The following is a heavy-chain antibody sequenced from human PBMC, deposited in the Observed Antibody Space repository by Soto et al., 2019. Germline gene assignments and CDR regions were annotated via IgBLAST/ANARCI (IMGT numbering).Heavy chain of an antibody. V-gene: IGHV1-46*01. J-gene: IGHJ4*02. D-gene: IGHD3-22*01. CDR2: INPSGGST. Sequence: QVQLVQSGAEVKKPGASVKVSCTASGYIFTNHYIHWVRQAPGQGLEWMGIINPSGGSTNYLQKFQGKITTTRDTSTSTAYWELSSLTSEDTGVYFCATADYSDSSGFYYDCWGQGSLVTVSS. CDR1: GYIFTNHY. CDR3: ATADYSDSSGFYYDC.